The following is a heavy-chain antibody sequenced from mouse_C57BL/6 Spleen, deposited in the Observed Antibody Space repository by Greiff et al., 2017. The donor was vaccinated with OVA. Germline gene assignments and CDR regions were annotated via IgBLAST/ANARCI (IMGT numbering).Heavy chain of an antibody. D-gene: IGHD4-1*01. J-gene: IGHJ1*03. CDR2: IDPANGNT. V-gene: IGHV14-3*01. CDR1: GFNIKNTY. CDR3: ARGRVLGRDWYFDV. Sequence: EVMLVESVAELVRPGASVKLSCTASGFNIKNTYMHWVKQRPEQGLEWIGRIDPANGNTKYAPKFQGKATITADTSSNTAYLQLSSLTSEDTAIYYCARGRVLGRDWYFDVWGTGTTVTVSS.